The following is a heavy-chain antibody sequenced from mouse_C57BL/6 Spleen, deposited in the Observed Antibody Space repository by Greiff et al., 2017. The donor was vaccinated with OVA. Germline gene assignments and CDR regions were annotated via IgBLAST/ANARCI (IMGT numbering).Heavy chain of an antibody. Sequence: VQLQQSGAELVKPGASVKLSCTASGFNIKDYYMHWVKQRTEQGLEWIGRIDPEDGETKYAPKFQGKATITPDTSSNTAYLQLSSLTSEDTAVYYWGKSVLYYGNYERFFAYWGQGTLVTVSA. V-gene: IGHV14-2*01. J-gene: IGHJ3*01. CDR3: GKSVLYYGNYERFFAY. CDR2: IDPEDGET. CDR1: GFNIKDYY. D-gene: IGHD2-1*01.